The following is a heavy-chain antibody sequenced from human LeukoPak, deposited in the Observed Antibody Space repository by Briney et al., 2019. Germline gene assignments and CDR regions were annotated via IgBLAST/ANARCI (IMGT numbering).Heavy chain of an antibody. CDR3: ASSLEGSGSYSSATYAFDI. CDR1: GYTFTGYY. V-gene: IGHV1-2*02. D-gene: IGHD3-10*01. CDR2: INPNSGGT. Sequence: GASVKVSCKASGYTFTGYYMHWVRQAPGQGLEWMGWINPNSGGTNYAQRFQGRATMTRDTSISTAYMELSRLRSDDTAVYYCASSLEGSGSYSSATYAFDIWGQGTMVTVSS. J-gene: IGHJ3*02.